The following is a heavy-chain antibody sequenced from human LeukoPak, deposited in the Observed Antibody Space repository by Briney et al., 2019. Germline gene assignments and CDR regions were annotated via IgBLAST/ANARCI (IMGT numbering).Heavy chain of an antibody. Sequence: GRSLRLSCAASGFTFSSYGMHWVRQAPGKGLEWVAVIWYDGSNSYYADSVKGRFTISRDNSKNTLSLQMNSLRAEDTAVYYCARGRAVTASSAFDVWGQGTLLTLSS. CDR2: IWYDGSNS. V-gene: IGHV3-33*01. CDR1: GFTFSSYG. CDR3: ARGRAVTASSAFDV. J-gene: IGHJ4*02. D-gene: IGHD3-10*01.